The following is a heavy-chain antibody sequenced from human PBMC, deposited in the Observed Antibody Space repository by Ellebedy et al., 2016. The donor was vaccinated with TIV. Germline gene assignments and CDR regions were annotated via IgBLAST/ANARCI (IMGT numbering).Heavy chain of an antibody. Sequence: PGGSLRLSCAASGFAFSNYAMHWVRQSPGTGLEWVAVLAYDGDNIYYADSVRGRFTISRDNSKNTLYLQMNSLRPEDTAVYFCARDLVAFGAYQGSLDSWGHGTLVTVSS. D-gene: IGHD3-3*02. CDR3: ARDLVAFGAYQGSLDS. J-gene: IGHJ5*01. V-gene: IGHV3-30*14. CDR1: GFAFSNYA. CDR2: LAYDGDNI.